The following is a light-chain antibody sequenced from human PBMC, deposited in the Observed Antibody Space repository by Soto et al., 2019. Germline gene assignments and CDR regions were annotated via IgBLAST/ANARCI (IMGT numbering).Light chain of an antibody. CDR2: AIS. CDR3: QQSYSTPIT. CDR1: QSITNY. V-gene: IGKV1-39*01. J-gene: IGKJ5*01. Sequence: DIQMTQSPSSLSASVGDRVTITCRASQSITNYLNWYQQKPGKAPKLLMYAISTLQSGVPSRFGGSGSGTEFTPTISSLQPEDFATYYCQQSYSTPITFGQGTRLEIK.